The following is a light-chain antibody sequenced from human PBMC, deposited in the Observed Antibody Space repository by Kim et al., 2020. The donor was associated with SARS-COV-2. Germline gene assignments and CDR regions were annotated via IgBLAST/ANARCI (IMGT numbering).Light chain of an antibody. Sequence: LAVSPGEGATLSCRARQTVNTNFAWYQQKPGQAPRLLIYGSSTRPTGIPDRFSGSGSGTEFTLTISSLQSEDFGVYYCQQYNDWPTFGQGTKLEI. V-gene: IGKV3-15*01. CDR2: GSS. CDR1: QTVNTN. J-gene: IGKJ2*01. CDR3: QQYNDWPT.